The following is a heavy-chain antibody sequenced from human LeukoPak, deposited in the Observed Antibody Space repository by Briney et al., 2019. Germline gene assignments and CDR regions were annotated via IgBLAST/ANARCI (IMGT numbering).Heavy chain of an antibody. CDR2: IYHSGST. CDR1: AYSISSGYY. CDR3: ARDDILTGYYVDNAFDI. J-gene: IGHJ3*02. D-gene: IGHD3-9*01. V-gene: IGHV4-38-2*02. Sequence: SETLSLTCAVSAYSISSGYYWGWIRQPPGKGLEWIGSIYHSGSTYYNPSLKSRVTISVDTSKNQFSLKLSSVTAADTAVYYCARDDILTGYYVDNAFDIWGQGTMVTVSS.